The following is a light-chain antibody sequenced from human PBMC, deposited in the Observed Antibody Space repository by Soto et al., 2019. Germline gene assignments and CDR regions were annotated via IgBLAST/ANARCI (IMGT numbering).Light chain of an antibody. Sequence: QSALTQPASVSGSPGQSITISCTGTSSDIGGFYYVSWYQHHPGKDPKLMIYQVSNRPSGVSNRFSGSKSGNTASLTISGLQAEDEADYFCSSYSSSSTLYVFGAGTKV. CDR1: SSDIGGFYY. CDR2: QVS. J-gene: IGLJ1*01. CDR3: SSYSSSSTLYV. V-gene: IGLV2-14*01.